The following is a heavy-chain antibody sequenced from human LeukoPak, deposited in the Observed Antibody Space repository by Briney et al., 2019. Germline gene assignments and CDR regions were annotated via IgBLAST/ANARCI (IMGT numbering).Heavy chain of an antibody. CDR2: IYSGGST. D-gene: IGHD3/OR15-3a*01. CDR1: GFMFDDYD. V-gene: IGHV3-66*01. J-gene: IGHJ3*02. Sequence: GGSLRLSCAASGFMFDDYDMNWVRQAPGKGLEWVSVIYSGGSTYYADSVKGRFTISRDNSKNTLYLQMNSLRAEDTAVYYCARYGLGAHAFDIWGQGTMVTVSS. CDR3: ARYGLGAHAFDI.